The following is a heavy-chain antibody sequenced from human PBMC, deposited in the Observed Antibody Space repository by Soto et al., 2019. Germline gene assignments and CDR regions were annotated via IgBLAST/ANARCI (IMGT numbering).Heavy chain of an antibody. V-gene: IGHV3-30*06. CDR3: VTGSGVLEAL. Sequence: PGGSLRLSCAACGVTLSKSGIHGVRQAPGKGLQWVAVISSNGSHLFYADSVRGRFTVSRDNGNNTIYLQMNGLKSEDTGIYYCVTGSGVLEALWGQGTLVTVSS. CDR2: ISSNGSHL. D-gene: IGHD3-3*02. CDR1: GVTLSKSG. J-gene: IGHJ4*02.